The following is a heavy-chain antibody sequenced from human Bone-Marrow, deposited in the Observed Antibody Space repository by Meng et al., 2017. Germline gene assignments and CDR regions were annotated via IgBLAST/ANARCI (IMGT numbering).Heavy chain of an antibody. J-gene: IGHJ3*02. V-gene: IGHV3-33*08. CDR1: GFTFSSYA. Sequence: GESLKISCAASGFTFSSYAMHWVRQAPGKGLEWVAVIWYDGSNKYYADSVKGRFTISRDNSKNTLYLQMNSLRAEDTAVYYCARVGGVTMGAFDIWGQGTMVTVSS. CDR3: ARVGGVTMGAFDI. CDR2: IWYDGSNK. D-gene: IGHD3-10*01.